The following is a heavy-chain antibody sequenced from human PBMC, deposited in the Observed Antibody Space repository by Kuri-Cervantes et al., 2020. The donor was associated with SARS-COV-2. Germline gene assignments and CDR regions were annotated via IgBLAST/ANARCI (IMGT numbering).Heavy chain of an antibody. CDR2: IYYTGSA. CDR3: ACLSSGYNDVFDF. D-gene: IGHD3-22*01. V-gene: IGHV4-39*01. J-gene: IGHJ4*02. Sequence: SETLSLTCTVSGGSVSSSSYYWGWIRQPPGKGLEWIGSIYYTGSAYYNSSLKSRVTISVDTSKNQFSLKLRSVTAADTAVYYCACLSSGYNDVFDFWGQGMLVTVSS. CDR1: GGSVSSSSYY.